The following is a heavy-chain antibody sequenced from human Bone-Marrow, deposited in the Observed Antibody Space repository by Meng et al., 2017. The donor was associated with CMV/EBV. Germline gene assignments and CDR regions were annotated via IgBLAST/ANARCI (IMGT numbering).Heavy chain of an antibody. V-gene: IGHV3-33*08. CDR3: ASWGSTSSAYGTDV. CDR1: GFTFSSYA. J-gene: IGHJ6*02. D-gene: IGHD2-2*01. CDR2: IWYDASNK. Sequence: GGSLRLSCAASGFTFSSYAMSWVRQAPGKGLEWVAIIWYDASNKYYADSVKGRFTISRDNSKNTLYLQMNSLRAEDTAVYYCASWGSTSSAYGTDVWGQGTTVTVSS.